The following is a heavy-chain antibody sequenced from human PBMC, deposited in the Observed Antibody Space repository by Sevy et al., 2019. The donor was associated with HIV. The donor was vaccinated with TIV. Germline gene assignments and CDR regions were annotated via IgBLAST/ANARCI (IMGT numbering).Heavy chain of an antibody. CDR2: INSDGSST. Sequence: GESLKISCAASGFTFSSYWMHWVRQAPGKGLVWVSRINSDGSSTSYADSVKGRFTISRDNAKNTLYLQMNSLRAEDTAVYYCARDGRGSGWYSDYWGQGTLVTVSS. CDR3: ARDGRGSGWYSDY. J-gene: IGHJ4*02. V-gene: IGHV3-74*01. CDR1: GFTFSSYW. D-gene: IGHD6-19*01.